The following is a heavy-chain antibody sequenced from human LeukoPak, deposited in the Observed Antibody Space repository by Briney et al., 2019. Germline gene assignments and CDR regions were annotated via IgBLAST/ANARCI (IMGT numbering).Heavy chain of an antibody. CDR2: ISAYNGNT. V-gene: IGHV1-18*01. D-gene: IGHD3-22*01. J-gene: IGHJ4*02. CDR1: GYTFTSYV. Sequence: ASVKVSCKASGYTFTSYVISWVRQAPAQGLEWMGWISAYNGNTNYAQKLQGRVTMTTDTSTSKAYMELSRLRSDDTAVYYCARGHTHTYYYDSSGYSDLDYWGQGTLVTVSS. CDR3: ARGHTHTYYYDSSGYSDLDY.